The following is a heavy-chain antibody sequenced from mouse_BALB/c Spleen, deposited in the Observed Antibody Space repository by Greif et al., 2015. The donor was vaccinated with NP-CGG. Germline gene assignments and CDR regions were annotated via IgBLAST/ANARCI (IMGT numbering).Heavy chain of an antibody. CDR1: GFAFSSYV. V-gene: IGHV5-12-1*01. D-gene: IGHD1-1*01. Sequence: EVKLMESGGGLVKPGGSLKLSCAASGFAFSSYVMSWVRQTPEKRLEWVAYISSGGGSTYYPDTVKGRFTISRDNAKNTLYLQMSSLKSEDTAMYYCARHYYGSSYSYWGQGTTLTVSS. CDR2: ISSGGGST. CDR3: ARHYYGSSYSY. J-gene: IGHJ2*01.